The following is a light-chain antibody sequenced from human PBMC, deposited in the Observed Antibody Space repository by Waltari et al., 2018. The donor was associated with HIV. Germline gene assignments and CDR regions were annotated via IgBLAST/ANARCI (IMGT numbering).Light chain of an antibody. CDR2: LNSDGSH. CDR1: SGHSEYA. V-gene: IGLV4-69*01. Sequence: QPVLSQSPSASASLGASVKLTCTLSSGHSEYAIAWHQLQPEKGPRYLMRLNSDGSHIVGDVIPDRFSGSCSGAERYLTISSLQSEDEAVYYCQTWGLGTFVVFGGGTNLTVL. CDR3: QTWGLGTFVV. J-gene: IGLJ2*01.